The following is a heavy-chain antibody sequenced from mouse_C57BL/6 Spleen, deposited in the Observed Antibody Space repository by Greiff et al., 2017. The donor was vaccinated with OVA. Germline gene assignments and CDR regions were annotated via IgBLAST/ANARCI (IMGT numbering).Heavy chain of an antibody. Sequence: EVQGVESGEGLVKPGGSLKLSCAASGFTFSSYAMSWVRQTPGKRLEWVAYISSGGDYIYYADTVKGRFTISRANARNTLYLQMSSLESEDTDMYYCTRYYDYDEGYFDDWGTGTTVTVSS. CDR3: TRYYDYDEGYFDD. CDR2: ISSGGDYI. CDR1: GFTFSSYA. V-gene: IGHV5-9-1*02. D-gene: IGHD2-4*01. J-gene: IGHJ1*03.